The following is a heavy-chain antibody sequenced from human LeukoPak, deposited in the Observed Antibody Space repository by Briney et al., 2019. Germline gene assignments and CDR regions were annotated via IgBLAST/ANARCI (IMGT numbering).Heavy chain of an antibody. V-gene: IGHV3-64*01. J-gene: IGHJ5*02. D-gene: IGHD6-13*01. CDR3: ARVVGAAAGTFKFDP. CDR2: ISSNGGST. CDR1: GFTFSSYA. Sequence: GGSLRLSCAASGFTFSSYAMHWVRQAPGKGLEYVSAISSNGGSTYYANSVKGRFTISRDNAKNTLYLQMNSLRAEDTAVYYCARVVGAAAGTFKFDPWGQGTLVTVSS.